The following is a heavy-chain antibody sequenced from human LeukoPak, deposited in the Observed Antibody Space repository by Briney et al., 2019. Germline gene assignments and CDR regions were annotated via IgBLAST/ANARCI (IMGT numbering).Heavy chain of an antibody. D-gene: IGHD2-2*01. J-gene: IGHJ6*02. Sequence: GASVKVSCKASGYTFTGYGISWVRQAPGQGLEWMGWISAYNGNTNYAQKLQGRVTMTTDTSTSTAYMELRSLRSDDTAVYYCARDVYQLPRGSYYYYGMDVWGQGTTVTVSS. V-gene: IGHV1-18*01. CDR2: ISAYNGNT. CDR1: GYTFTGYG. CDR3: ARDVYQLPRGSYYYYGMDV.